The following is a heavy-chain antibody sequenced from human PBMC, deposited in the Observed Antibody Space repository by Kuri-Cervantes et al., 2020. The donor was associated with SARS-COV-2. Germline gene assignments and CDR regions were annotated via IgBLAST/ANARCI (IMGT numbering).Heavy chain of an antibody. V-gene: IGHV7-4-1*02. CDR3: ARDPYCGGDCYSPYYYYYGMDV. CDR1: GYTFTSYA. Sequence: ASVKVSCKASGYTFTSYAMNWVRQAPGQGLEWMGWINTNTGNPTYAQGFTGRFVFSLDTSVSTAYLQISSLKVEDTAVYYCARDPYCGGDCYSPYYYYYGMDVWGQGTTVTVSS. D-gene: IGHD2-21*02. J-gene: IGHJ6*02. CDR2: INTNTGNP.